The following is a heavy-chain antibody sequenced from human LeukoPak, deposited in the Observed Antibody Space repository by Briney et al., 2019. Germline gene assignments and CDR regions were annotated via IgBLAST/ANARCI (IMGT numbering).Heavy chain of an antibody. CDR2: IYYSGST. CDR3: ARDDGSFDY. J-gene: IGHJ4*02. CDR1: GGSISSYY. V-gene: IGHV4-59*01. Sequence: PSETLSLTCTVPGGSISSYYWSWIRQPPGKGLEWIGYIYYSGSTNYNPSLKSRVTISVDTSKNQFSLKLSSVTAADTAVYYCARDDGSFDYWGQGTLVTVSS.